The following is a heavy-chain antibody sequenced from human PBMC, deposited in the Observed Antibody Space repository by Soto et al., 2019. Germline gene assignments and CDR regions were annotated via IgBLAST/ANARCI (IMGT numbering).Heavy chain of an antibody. J-gene: IGHJ5*02. CDR3: ARDGGYCSDTSCPNWFDP. CDR1: GGSLSSGGYS. Sequence: QVQLQESGPGLVKPSQTLSLTCTVSGGSLSSGGYSWSWIRQHPGKGLEWIGYIYYTGTTYYNPSLKSRVTISIDRSKNRFSLKLSSVTAADTAMYYCARDGGYCSDTSCPNWFDPWGQGTLVTVSS. D-gene: IGHD2-2*03. V-gene: IGHV4-31*03. CDR2: IYYTGTT.